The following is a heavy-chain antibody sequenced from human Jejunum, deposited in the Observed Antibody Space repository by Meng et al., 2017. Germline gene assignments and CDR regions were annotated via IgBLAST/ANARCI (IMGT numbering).Heavy chain of an antibody. Sequence: VQLQQWGAGLLKPSETLSLTCAVSGGSLKDFYWNWIRQPPGKGLEWIGEISHSGSTNYNPSLKSRVTISVDRSQNQLSLKLTSVSGTDTAVYFCARALGAYGDSGFAYWGQGALVTVSS. CDR1: GGSLKDFY. D-gene: IGHD4-17*01. V-gene: IGHV4-34*01. CDR2: ISHSGST. CDR3: ARALGAYGDSGFAY. J-gene: IGHJ4*02.